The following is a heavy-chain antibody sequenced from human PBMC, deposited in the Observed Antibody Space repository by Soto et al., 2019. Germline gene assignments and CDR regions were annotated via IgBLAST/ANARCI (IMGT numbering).Heavy chain of an antibody. CDR3: ARSVFRYYYYMDV. Sequence: SETLSLTCAVSSGSISSSNWWSWVRQPPGKGLEWIGEIYHSGSTNYNPSLKSRVTISVDKSKNQFSLKLSSVTAADTAVYYCARSVFRYYYYMDVWGKGTTVTVSS. CDR2: IYHSGST. V-gene: IGHV4-4*02. D-gene: IGHD3-10*01. J-gene: IGHJ6*03. CDR1: SGSISSSNW.